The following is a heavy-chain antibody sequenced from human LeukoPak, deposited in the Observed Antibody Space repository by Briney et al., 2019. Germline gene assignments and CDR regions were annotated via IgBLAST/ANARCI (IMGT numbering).Heavy chain of an antibody. CDR1: GSTFSSYA. CDR2: IIPIFGTA. V-gene: IGHV1-69*13. CDR3: ARGIVVVTASVPLHH. J-gene: IGHJ1*01. D-gene: IGHD2-21*02. Sequence: VASVEVFCKASGSTFSSYAISWVRQAPGQGLGWMGGIIPIFGTANYAQKFQGRVTITADESTSTAYMELSSLRSEGTAVYYCARGIVVVTASVPLHHWGQGTLVTVSS.